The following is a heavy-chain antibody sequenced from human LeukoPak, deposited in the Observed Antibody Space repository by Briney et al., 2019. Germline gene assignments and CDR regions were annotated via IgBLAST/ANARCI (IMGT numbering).Heavy chain of an antibody. CDR3: ARDKNIVVVVAALVD. D-gene: IGHD2-15*01. CDR1: GGTFSSYA. CDR2: IIPIFGTA. Sequence: SVKVSCKASGGTFSSYAISWVRQAPGQGLEWMGRIIPIFGTANYAQKFQGRGTITTDESTSTAYMELSSLRSEDTAVYYCARDKNIVVVVAALVDWGQGTLVTVSS. J-gene: IGHJ4*02. V-gene: IGHV1-69*05.